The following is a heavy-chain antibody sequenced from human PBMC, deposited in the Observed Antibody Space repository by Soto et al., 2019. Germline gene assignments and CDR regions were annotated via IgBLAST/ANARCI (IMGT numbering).Heavy chain of an antibody. CDR1: GFTFSSCS. Sequence: XESLLLSWAASGFTFSSCSMTWGRQAPGKGLEWVSSISSSSSYIYYADSVKGRFTISRDNAKNSLYLQMNSLRAEDTAVYYCARDAVPYCGGDCYSGAVYGMDVWGQGTTVTVSS. CDR2: ISSSSSYI. J-gene: IGHJ6*02. V-gene: IGHV3-21*01. CDR3: ARDAVPYCGGDCYSGAVYGMDV. D-gene: IGHD2-21*02.